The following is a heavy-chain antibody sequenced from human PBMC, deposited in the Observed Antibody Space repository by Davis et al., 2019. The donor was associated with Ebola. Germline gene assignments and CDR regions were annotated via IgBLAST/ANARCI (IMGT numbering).Heavy chain of an antibody. CDR3: ARDLKRYYDFWSGRQVSYGMDV. Sequence: PGGSLRLSCAASGFTFSSYSMNWVRQAPGKGLEWVSSISSSSSYIYYADSVKGRFTISRDNAKNSLYLQMNSLRAEDTAVYYCARDLKRYYDFWSGRQVSYGMDVWGQGTTVTVSS. J-gene: IGHJ6*02. CDR2: ISSSSSYI. D-gene: IGHD3-3*01. V-gene: IGHV3-21*01. CDR1: GFTFSSYS.